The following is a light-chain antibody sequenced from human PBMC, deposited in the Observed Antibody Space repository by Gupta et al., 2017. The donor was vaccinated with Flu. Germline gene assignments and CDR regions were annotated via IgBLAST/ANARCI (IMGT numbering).Light chain of an antibody. CDR3: QEAQSFRIT. CDR1: QAIRTW. CDR2: GAS. Sequence: DIQMTQSPSSVSASVGDKVTITCRASQAIRTWLAWYQQKPGKAPKLLISGASTLQNGFPSRFSGCASVTDFSLTITDLHPEHFAPYYCQEAQSFRITFGRGTRLDMK. V-gene: IGKV1D-12*01. J-gene: IGKJ4*01.